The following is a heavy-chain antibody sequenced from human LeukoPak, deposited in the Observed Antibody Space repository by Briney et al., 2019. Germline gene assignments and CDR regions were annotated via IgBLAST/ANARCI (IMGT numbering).Heavy chain of an antibody. J-gene: IGHJ5*02. CDR1: GYSFTSYW. Sequence: GESLQISCKGSGYSFTSYWIGWVRPVPGKGLEWMGIIYPGDSDTRYSPSFQGQVTISADKSISTAYLQWSSLKASDTAMYYCALELRLPNWFDPWGQGTLVTVSS. D-gene: IGHD1-7*01. CDR2: IYPGDSDT. V-gene: IGHV5-51*01. CDR3: ALELRLPNWFDP.